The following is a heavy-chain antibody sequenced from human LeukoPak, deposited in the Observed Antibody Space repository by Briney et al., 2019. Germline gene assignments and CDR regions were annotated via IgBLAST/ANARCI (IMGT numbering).Heavy chain of an antibody. CDR2: INHSGST. CDR1: GGSFSGYY. J-gene: IGHJ3*02. Sequence: SETLSLTCAVYGGSFSGYYWSWIRQPPGKGLEWLGEINHSGSTNYNPSLKSRVTISVDTSKNQFSLKLSSVTAADTAVYYCARSRGYCSSTSCPTDAFDIWGQGTMVTVSS. V-gene: IGHV4-34*01. D-gene: IGHD2-2*01. CDR3: ARSRGYCSSTSCPTDAFDI.